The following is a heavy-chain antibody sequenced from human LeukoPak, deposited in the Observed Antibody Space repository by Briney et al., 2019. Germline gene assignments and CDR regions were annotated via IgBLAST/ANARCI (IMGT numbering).Heavy chain of an antibody. CDR3: ARDRGVEMATMGLDY. CDR2: ISYDGSSK. CDR1: GFTFKNYG. V-gene: IGHV3-30*03. J-gene: IGHJ4*02. Sequence: GGSLRLSCAASGFTFKNYGMHWVGQAPGKGLESVAVISYDGSSKYYADSVKGRFTISRDNSKNTVYLQMNSLRAEDTAVFYCARDRGVEMATMGLDYWGQGTLVTVSS. D-gene: IGHD5-24*01.